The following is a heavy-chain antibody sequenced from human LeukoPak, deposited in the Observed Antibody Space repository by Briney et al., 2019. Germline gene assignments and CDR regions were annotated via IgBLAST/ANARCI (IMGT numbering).Heavy chain of an antibody. J-gene: IGHJ4*02. CDR2: ISAYIGNT. Sequence: GASVKVSCKASGYTFSSYGISWVRQAPGQGLEWRGWISAYIGNTNYAQKLQGRVTMTTDTSTSTAYMELRSLRSDDTAVYYCARDYEGNGSCLFDYWGQGTLVTVSS. CDR3: ARDYEGNGSCLFDY. D-gene: IGHD1-26*01. V-gene: IGHV1-18*01. CDR1: GYTFSSYG.